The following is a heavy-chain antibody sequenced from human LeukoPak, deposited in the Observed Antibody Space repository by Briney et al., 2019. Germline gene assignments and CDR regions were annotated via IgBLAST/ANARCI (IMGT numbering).Heavy chain of an antibody. CDR2: ITYSGST. J-gene: IGHJ4*02. CDR3: ARGGVGGYDYFDS. D-gene: IGHD5-12*01. V-gene: IGHV4-30-4*01. CDR1: GGSFSSDDYY. Sequence: PSETLSLTCTVSGGSFSSDDYYWSWIRQPPGNGLEGIGHITYSGSTDYSPSLRSRVTMSVDTSKSQFSLKLNSVTAAEAAMYFCARGGVGGYDYFDSWGQGTLVAVSS.